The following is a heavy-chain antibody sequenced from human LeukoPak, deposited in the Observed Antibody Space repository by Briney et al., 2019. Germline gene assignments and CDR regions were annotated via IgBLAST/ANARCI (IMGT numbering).Heavy chain of an antibody. CDR2: INPSGGRT. D-gene: IGHD3-22*01. Sequence: ASVKLSCKASGYSFTGYYMHWVRQAPGQGLEWMGIINPSGGRTSYAQKFQGRVTMTRDTSTSTVYMELSSLRSEDTSVYYCARAQRYYDSSGHFYYWGQGTLVTVSS. V-gene: IGHV1-46*01. CDR1: GYSFTGYY. J-gene: IGHJ4*02. CDR3: ARAQRYYDSSGHFYY.